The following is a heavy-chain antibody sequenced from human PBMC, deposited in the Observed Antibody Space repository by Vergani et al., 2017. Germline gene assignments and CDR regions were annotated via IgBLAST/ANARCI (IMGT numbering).Heavy chain of an antibody. D-gene: IGHD3-10*01. Sequence: EGQLVESGGDWVQRGGSLRLSCAASGFISSSYWMSWFRQAPGKGLEWVANVNQDGSEKYYVDSVRGRFTISRDNAKNSIYLQMNSLRAEDTAVYFCVRVPLIRRGSGNYGINNYHGMDVWGQGTTVIVSS. CDR2: VNQDGSEK. CDR1: GFISSSYW. J-gene: IGHJ6*02. V-gene: IGHV3-7*01. CDR3: VRVPLIRRGSGNYGINNYHGMDV.